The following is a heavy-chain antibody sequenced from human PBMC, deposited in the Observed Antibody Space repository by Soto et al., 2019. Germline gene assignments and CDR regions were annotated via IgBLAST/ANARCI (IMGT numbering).Heavy chain of an antibody. CDR1: GFTFSSYG. CDR2: IWYDGSNK. D-gene: IGHD6-19*01. J-gene: IGHJ6*02. V-gene: IGHV3-33*01. Sequence: GGSLRLSCAASGFTFSSYGMHWVRQAPGKGLEWVAVIWYDGSNKYYADSVKGRFTISRDNSKNTLYLQMNSLRAEDTAVYYCARAISGAVAGRYYYYYGMDVWGQGTTVTVSS. CDR3: ARAISGAVAGRYYYYYGMDV.